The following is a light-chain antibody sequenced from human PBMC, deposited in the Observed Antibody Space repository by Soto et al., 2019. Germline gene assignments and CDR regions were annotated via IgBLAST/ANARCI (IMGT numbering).Light chain of an antibody. V-gene: IGKV1-8*01. CDR1: QIISRS. J-gene: IGKJ1*01. CDR3: QQYYRHPQT. CDR2: AAS. Sequence: AIVMTQSPTPLSESPGAGATLSCRASQIISRSLAWYQQKPGKAPKLLIYAASTLQSGVPSRFSGSGAGTDFTITISCLQSEDFATYYCQQYYRHPQTFGQGTKVDIK.